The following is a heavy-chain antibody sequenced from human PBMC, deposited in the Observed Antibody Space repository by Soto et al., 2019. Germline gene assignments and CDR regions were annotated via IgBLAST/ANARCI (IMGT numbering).Heavy chain of an antibody. CDR1: GYTFTSYD. Sequence: ASVKVSCKASGYTFTSYDINWVRQATGQGLEWMGWMNPNSGNTGYAQKFQGRVTMTRNTSTSTAYMELSSLRSEDTAEYYCARGEGDSDYYYYYYYMDVWGKGTTVTVSS. J-gene: IGHJ6*03. CDR3: ARGEGDSDYYYYYYYMDV. D-gene: IGHD2-21*02. V-gene: IGHV1-8*01. CDR2: MNPNSGNT.